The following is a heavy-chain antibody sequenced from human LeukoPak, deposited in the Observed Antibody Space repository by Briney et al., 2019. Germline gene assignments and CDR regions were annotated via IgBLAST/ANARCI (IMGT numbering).Heavy chain of an antibody. CDR3: AKAELVGAAGAVGY. CDR1: GFTFSSYG. Sequence: GGSLRLSCAASGFTFSSYGMHWVRQAPGKGLEWVAVIWYDGSNKYYADSVKGRFSISRDNSKNTLYLQMNSLRAEDTAVYYCAKAELVGAAGAVGYWGQGTLVTVSS. D-gene: IGHD2-15*01. V-gene: IGHV3-33*06. J-gene: IGHJ4*02. CDR2: IWYDGSNK.